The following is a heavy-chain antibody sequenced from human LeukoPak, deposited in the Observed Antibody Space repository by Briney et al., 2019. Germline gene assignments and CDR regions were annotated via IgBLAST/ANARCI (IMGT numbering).Heavy chain of an antibody. CDR3: ARDPSSVTLYFFDY. D-gene: IGHD4-11*01. Sequence: ASVTNSFKASGYTFRGNYIHWLRQAPGQGLEWMGWIDANNGDTKSAQKFQGRVTMSRDTSISTAYMDLSSLSPDDAAVYYCARDPSSVTLYFFDYWGQRTIVTVSS. V-gene: IGHV1-2*02. CDR2: IDANNGDT. CDR1: GYTFRGNY. J-gene: IGHJ4*02.